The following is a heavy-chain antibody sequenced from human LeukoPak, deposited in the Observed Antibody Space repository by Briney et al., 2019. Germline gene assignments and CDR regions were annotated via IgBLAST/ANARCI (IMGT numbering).Heavy chain of an antibody. V-gene: IGHV1-18*01. J-gene: IGHJ4*02. CDR1: GYTFTTYG. Sequence: ASVKVSCKASGYTFTTYGINWVRQAPGQGLEWMGWISGHNSNTKSAQSLQGRVTVTTDTSTSTAYMELRTLRSDDTAVYYCARDHYYDSSGYYSPIFDYWGQGTLVTVSS. CDR3: ARDHYYDSSGYYSPIFDY. D-gene: IGHD3-22*01. CDR2: ISGHNSNT.